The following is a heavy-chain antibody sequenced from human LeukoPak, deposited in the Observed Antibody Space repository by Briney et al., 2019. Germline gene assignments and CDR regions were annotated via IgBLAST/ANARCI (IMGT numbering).Heavy chain of an antibody. J-gene: IGHJ4*02. V-gene: IGHV3-30*02. Sequence: GGSLRLSCAASGFTFSSYGTHWVRQAPGKGLEWVAFIRYDGSNKYYADSVKGRFTISRDNSKNTLYLQMNSLRAEDTAVYYCAKDRQDTYYDFWSGYLDYWGQGTLVTVSS. CDR2: IRYDGSNK. CDR1: GFTFSSYG. D-gene: IGHD3-3*01. CDR3: AKDRQDTYYDFWSGYLDY.